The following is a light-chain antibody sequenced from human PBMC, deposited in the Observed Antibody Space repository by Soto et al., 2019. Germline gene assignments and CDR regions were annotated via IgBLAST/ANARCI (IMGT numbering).Light chain of an antibody. J-gene: IGKJ1*01. Sequence: EIVLTQSPGTLSLSPGERATLSCRASQSVSSSYLAWYQQKPGQAPRLLIYGASSMATGIPDRFSGSGSGTDFTLTISRLEPEDFAVYYCQQSGSSPQTFGQGTKVEIK. V-gene: IGKV3-20*01. CDR1: QSVSSSY. CDR3: QQSGSSPQT. CDR2: GAS.